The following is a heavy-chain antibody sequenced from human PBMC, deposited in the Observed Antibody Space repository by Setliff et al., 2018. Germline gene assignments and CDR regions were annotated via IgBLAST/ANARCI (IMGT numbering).Heavy chain of an antibody. CDR2: IQTSGTT. Sequence: SETLSLTCTVSGGSISSGNYYWSWIRQPAGKGLEWIGHIQTSGTTNYNPSLKSRVTISVDTSKNQFSLKLSSVTAADTAVYYCARGERVGGFDYWGQGTLVTVSS. V-gene: IGHV4-61*09. CDR1: GGSISSGNYY. J-gene: IGHJ4*02. D-gene: IGHD1-26*01. CDR3: ARGERVGGFDY.